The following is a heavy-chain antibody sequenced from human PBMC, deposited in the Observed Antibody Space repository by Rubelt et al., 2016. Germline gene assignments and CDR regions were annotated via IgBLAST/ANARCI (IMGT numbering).Heavy chain of an antibody. CDR3: ARLRGGTDY. CDR2: IFYSGSS. Sequence: QVQLQESGPGLVKPSETLSLTCTVSGGSISSSYCSWIRQPPGTVLELIGYIFYSGSSNYNPSLKSPVIMSVDTSKNQFSLKLSYGTAADTAVYYCARLRGGTDYWGQGTLVTVSS. J-gene: IGHJ4*02. V-gene: IGHV4-59*08. D-gene: IGHD3-10*01. CDR1: GGSISSSY.